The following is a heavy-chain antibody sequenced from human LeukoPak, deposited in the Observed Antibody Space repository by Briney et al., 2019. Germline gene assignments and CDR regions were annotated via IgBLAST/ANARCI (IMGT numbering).Heavy chain of an antibody. CDR3: AKPPSKFYSNYHFDY. D-gene: IGHD4-11*01. J-gene: IGHJ4*02. CDR1: GFTFSSYA. V-gene: IGHV3-23*01. Sequence: PGGSLRLSCAASGFTFSSYAMSWGRQAPGKGLEWVSAISGSGGSTYYADSVKGRFTISRDNSKNTLYLQMSSLRAEDTAVYYCAKPPSKFYSNYHFDYWGQGTLVTVSS. CDR2: ISGSGGST.